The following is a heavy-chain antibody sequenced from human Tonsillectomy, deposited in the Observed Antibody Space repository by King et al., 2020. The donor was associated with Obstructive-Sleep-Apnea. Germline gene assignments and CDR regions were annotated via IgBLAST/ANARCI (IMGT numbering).Heavy chain of an antibody. Sequence: QLVQSASELRRPGASVNVSCRASGYTFISNGINWVRQAPGQGLEWMGWINTKTGNPTYAQAFTGRIVFSLDTSVTTAYLQIRSLQAEDTAVYFCARVQSGTTSFDYWGQGTLVTVSS. D-gene: IGHD1-26*01. CDR3: ARVQSGTTSFDY. V-gene: IGHV7-4-1*01. CDR1: GYTFISNG. CDR2: INTKTGNP. J-gene: IGHJ4*02.